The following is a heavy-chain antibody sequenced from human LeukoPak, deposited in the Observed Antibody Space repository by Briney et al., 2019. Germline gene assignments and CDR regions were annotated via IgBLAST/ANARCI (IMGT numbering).Heavy chain of an antibody. CDR2: IKQDGSEK. V-gene: IGHV3-7*01. D-gene: IGHD7-27*01. CDR3: ARDIDTGGYYYMDV. J-gene: IGHJ6*03. CDR1: GFTFSSYW. Sequence: PGGSLRLSCAASGFTFSSYWMSWVRQAPGKGLEWVANIKQDGSEKYYVDSVKGRFTFSRDNAKNSLYLQMNSLRAEDTAVYYCARDIDTGGYYYMDVWGKGTTVTVSS.